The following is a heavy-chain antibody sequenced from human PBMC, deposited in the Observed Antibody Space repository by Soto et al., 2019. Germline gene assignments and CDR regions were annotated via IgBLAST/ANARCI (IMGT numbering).Heavy chain of an antibody. CDR3: ARRERAAGTDWWFDP. J-gene: IGHJ5*02. CDR2: IYHSGST. Sequence: SETLSLTCAVSRDSISSSNWWSWVRQPPGKGLEWIGYIYHSGSTYYSPSLKSRVTISVDTSKNQFSLKLSSVTAADTAVYYCARRERAAGTDWWFDPWGQGTLVTVS. V-gene: IGHV4-4*02. CDR1: RDSISSSNW. D-gene: IGHD6-13*01.